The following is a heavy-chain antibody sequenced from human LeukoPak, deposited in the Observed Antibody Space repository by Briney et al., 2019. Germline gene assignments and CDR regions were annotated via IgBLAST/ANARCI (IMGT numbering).Heavy chain of an antibody. V-gene: IGHV4-59*01. CDR1: GGXISSYY. J-gene: IGHJ6*04. Sequence: SETLSLTCTVSGGXISSYYCSWIRQPPGKGLEWIGNIYYSGSTNYNPSLKSRVTISVDTSKNQFSLNLSPVTAADTAVYYCARPRQPLPRPPDYYPSGMEAGGKGTTVTVS. CDR2: IYYSGST. D-gene: IGHD2-2*01. CDR3: ARPRQPLPRPPDYYPSGMEA.